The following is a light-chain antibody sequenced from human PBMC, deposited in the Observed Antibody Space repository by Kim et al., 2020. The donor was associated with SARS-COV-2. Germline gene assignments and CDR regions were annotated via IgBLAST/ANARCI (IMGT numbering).Light chain of an antibody. V-gene: IGKV1-39*01. CDR2: AAS. J-gene: IGKJ4*01. CDR3: QQSYSTPWLS. Sequence: DIQMTQSPSSLAASVGDRITIACRASQSIGTRLNWYQQRPGKAPKLLIYAASSLQTGVPPRFNGTGSGTEFTLTISSLQPEDFATYYCQQSYSTPWLSFGGGTKVDIK. CDR1: QSIGTR.